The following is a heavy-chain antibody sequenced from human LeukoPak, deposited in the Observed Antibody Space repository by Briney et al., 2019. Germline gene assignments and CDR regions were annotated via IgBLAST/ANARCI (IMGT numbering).Heavy chain of an antibody. V-gene: IGHV1-18*01. CDR1: GYTFSSYG. J-gene: IGHJ6*02. CDR2: ISTYNGNT. D-gene: IGHD5-12*01. Sequence: ASVKVSCKASGYTFSSYGISWVRQAPGQGLEWMGWISTYNGNTNYAQKLQGRVTMTTDTSTSTAYMELRSLRSDDTAVYYCASPPGHSYVYYYGMDVWGQGTRVTVSS. CDR3: ASPPGHSYVYYYGMDV.